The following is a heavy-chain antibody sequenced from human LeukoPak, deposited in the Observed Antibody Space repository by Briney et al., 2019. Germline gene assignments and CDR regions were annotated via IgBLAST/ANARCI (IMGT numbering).Heavy chain of an antibody. V-gene: IGHV4-61*01. CDR1: GGSVSSGSYY. D-gene: IGHD1-20*01. J-gene: IGHJ4*02. Sequence: SETLSLTCTVSGGSVSSGSYYWSWIRQPPGKGLEWIGYIYYSGSTNYNPSLKSRVTISVDTSKNQFSLKLSSMTAADTAVYYCASLYNWNGRGFDYWGQGTLVTVSS. CDR2: IYYSGST. CDR3: ASLYNWNGRGFDY.